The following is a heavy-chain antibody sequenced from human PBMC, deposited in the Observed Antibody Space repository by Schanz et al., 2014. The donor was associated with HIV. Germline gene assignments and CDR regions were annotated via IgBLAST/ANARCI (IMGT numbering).Heavy chain of an antibody. D-gene: IGHD3-22*01. CDR1: GYTFSSYS. CDR3: XRGRRDVSMIVLYWLDP. J-gene: IGHJ5*02. Sequence: QLVQSGAEVKKPGASVRVSCKASGYTFSSYSLSWVRQAPGQGLEWMGWISAYNGNTNYAQKLQGRVTMTRNTSTGXXXXELSSLRSDDTXXXXXXRGRRDVSMIVLYWLDPWGQGTLVTVSS. V-gene: IGHV1-18*01. CDR2: ISAYNGNT.